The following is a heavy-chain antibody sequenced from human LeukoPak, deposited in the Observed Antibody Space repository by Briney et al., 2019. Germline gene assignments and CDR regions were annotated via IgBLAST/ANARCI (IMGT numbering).Heavy chain of an antibody. CDR3: ARGATSDH. D-gene: IGHD1-26*01. Sequence: SVTLSLTCTVSGSSISPYYWSWIRQPPGKGLEWIGYIYYSGSTNYNPSLKSRVTISVDTSKNQFSLKLTSMTAADTAVYYCARGATSDHWGQGTLVTVSS. J-gene: IGHJ4*02. V-gene: IGHV4-59*01. CDR2: IYYSGST. CDR1: GSSISPYY.